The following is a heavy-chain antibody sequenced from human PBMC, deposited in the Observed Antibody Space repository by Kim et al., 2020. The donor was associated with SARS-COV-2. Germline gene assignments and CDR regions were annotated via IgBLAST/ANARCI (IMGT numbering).Heavy chain of an antibody. Sequence: GGSLRLSCAASGFTFSSYWMHWVRQAPGKGLVWVSRINSDGSSTSYADSVKGRFTISRDNAKNTLYLQMNSLRAEDTAVYYCARAIDYDFWSGYYWALDYWGQGTLVTVSS. V-gene: IGHV3-74*01. CDR3: ARAIDYDFWSGYYWALDY. CDR1: GFTFSSYW. CDR2: INSDGSST. D-gene: IGHD3-3*01. J-gene: IGHJ4*02.